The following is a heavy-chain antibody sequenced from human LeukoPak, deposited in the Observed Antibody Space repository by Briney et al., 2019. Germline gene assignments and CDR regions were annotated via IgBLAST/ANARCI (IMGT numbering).Heavy chain of an antibody. CDR2: IYYSGST. CDR1: GGSISSSSYY. V-gene: IGHV4-39*01. J-gene: IGHJ2*01. Sequence: SETLSLTCTVSGGSISSSSYYWGWIRQPPGNGLEWIGSIYYSGSTYYNPSLKSRVTISVDTSKNQFSLKLSSVTAADTAVYYCARGLVEMATRYFDLWGRGTLVTVSS. D-gene: IGHD5-24*01. CDR3: ARGLVEMATRYFDL.